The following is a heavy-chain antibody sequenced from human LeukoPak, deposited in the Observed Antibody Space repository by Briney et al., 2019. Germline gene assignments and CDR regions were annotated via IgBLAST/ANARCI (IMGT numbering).Heavy chain of an antibody. D-gene: IGHD2-21*02. V-gene: IGHV3-21*01. Sequence: GGSLRLSCAASGFTFSSYSMNWVRQAPGKGLEWVSSISSSSSYIYYADSVKGRFTISRDNAKNSLYLQMNSLRAEDTAVYYCAREEQAYCGGDCPGGGVFDIRGQGTMGTVSS. CDR3: AREEQAYCGGDCPGGGVFDI. J-gene: IGHJ3*02. CDR2: ISSSSSYI. CDR1: GFTFSSYS.